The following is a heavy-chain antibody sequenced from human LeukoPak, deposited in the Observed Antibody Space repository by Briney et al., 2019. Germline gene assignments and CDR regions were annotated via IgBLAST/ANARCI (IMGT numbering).Heavy chain of an antibody. CDR2: ISAYNGNT. D-gene: IGHD4-17*01. Sequence: GASVKVSCKASGYTFTSYGISWVRQAPGPGLEWMGWISAYNGNTNYAQKLQGRVTMTTDTSTSTAYMELRSLRSDDTAVYYCAIDATVTTVYYYYGMDVWGQGTTVTVSS. CDR1: GYTFTSYG. V-gene: IGHV1-18*01. CDR3: AIDATVTTVYYYYGMDV. J-gene: IGHJ6*02.